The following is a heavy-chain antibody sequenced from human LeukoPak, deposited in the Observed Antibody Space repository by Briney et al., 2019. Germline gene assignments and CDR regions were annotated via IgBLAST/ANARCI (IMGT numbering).Heavy chain of an antibody. D-gene: IGHD6-13*01. CDR1: GYTFTNYG. J-gene: IGHJ3*01. CDR3: ARDSVAAVAPDAFHV. CDR2: IGAYNTDT. V-gene: IGHV1-18*01. Sequence: ASVKVSCKASGYTFTNYGISWVRQAPGQGLEWMGRIGAYNTDTHYAQKIQGRVTMTTDTSTSTAYMELRSLKSDDTAVYYCARDSVAAVAPDAFHVWGQGTMVTVSS.